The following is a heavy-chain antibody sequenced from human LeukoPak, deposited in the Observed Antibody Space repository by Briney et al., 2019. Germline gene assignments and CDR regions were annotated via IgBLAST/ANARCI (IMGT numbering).Heavy chain of an antibody. Sequence: GASVKVSCKASGYTFTSFDINWVRQATGQGLEWMGWMNPNSGNTGYAQKFQGRVTMTRNTSISTAYMELSSLRSEDTAVYYCARGTSGSYYHYYYYMDVWGKGTTVTVSS. J-gene: IGHJ6*03. CDR3: ARGTSGSYYHYYYYMDV. D-gene: IGHD1-26*01. V-gene: IGHV1-8*01. CDR1: GYTFTSFD. CDR2: MNPNSGNT.